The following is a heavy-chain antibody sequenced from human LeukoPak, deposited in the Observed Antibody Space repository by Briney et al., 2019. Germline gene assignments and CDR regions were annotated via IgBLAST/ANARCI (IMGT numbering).Heavy chain of an antibody. CDR3: AKALVTTRYGMDV. D-gene: IGHD4-17*01. V-gene: IGHV3-9*01. CDR2: ISWNSGSI. J-gene: IGHJ6*02. Sequence: GGSLRLSCAASGFTFDDYAMHWVRQAPGKGLEWVSGISWNSGSIGYADSVKGRFTISSDNAKNSLYLQMNSLRAEDTALYYCAKALVTTRYGMDVWGQGTTVTVSS. CDR1: GFTFDDYA.